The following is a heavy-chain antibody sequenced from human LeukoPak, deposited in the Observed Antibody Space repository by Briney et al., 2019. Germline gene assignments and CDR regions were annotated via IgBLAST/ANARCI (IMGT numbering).Heavy chain of an antibody. J-gene: IGHJ4*02. CDR1: GFTFSSYG. V-gene: IGHV3-30*03. D-gene: IGHD5-18*01. CDR3: ARDKNGIPWDY. Sequence: PGRSLRLSCAASGFTFSSYGMHWVRQAPGKGLEWVAVISYDGSNKYYADSVKGRFTISRDNSKNTLYLQMNSLRAEDTAVYYCARDKNGIPWDYWGQGTLVTVSS. CDR2: ISYDGSNK.